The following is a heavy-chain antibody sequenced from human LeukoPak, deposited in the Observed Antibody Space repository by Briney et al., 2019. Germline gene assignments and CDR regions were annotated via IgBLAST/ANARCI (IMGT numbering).Heavy chain of an antibody. CDR2: IFDSGDT. CDR1: GGSISSYY. Sequence: RASETLSLTCTVSGGSISSYYWSWIRQTPGKGLEWIGNIFDSGDTNYNPSLQSRVTISVDTSKKQFSLKLSSVTAADTAVYYCARGYDFWSVEPLYWGQGTLVTVSS. D-gene: IGHD3-3*01. CDR3: ARGYDFWSVEPLY. J-gene: IGHJ4*02. V-gene: IGHV4-59*01.